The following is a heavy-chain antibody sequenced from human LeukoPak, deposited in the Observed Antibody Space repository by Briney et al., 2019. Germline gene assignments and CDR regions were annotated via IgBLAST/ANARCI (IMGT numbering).Heavy chain of an antibody. J-gene: IGHJ2*01. CDR3: ARDRLGATGHWRIDV. D-gene: IGHD1-26*01. CDR1: GGSISTYY. Sequence: SETLSLTCTVSGGSISTYYWTWIRQPAGKGLEWIGRIYNSGTTNYSPSLESRVTMSLDTSKNRFSLSLSSVTAADTAVYYCARDRLGATGHWRIDVWGRGTLVTVSS. CDR2: IYNSGTT. V-gene: IGHV4-4*07.